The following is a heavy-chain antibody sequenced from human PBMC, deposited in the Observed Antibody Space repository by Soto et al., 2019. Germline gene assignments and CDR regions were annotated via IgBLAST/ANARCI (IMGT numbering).Heavy chain of an antibody. CDR2: IYPDTGGT. CDR3: VRAQSRQLLLAWFDA. Sequence: ASVKVSCKASGYTFIAHFIHWVRQAPGQGLEWMGWIYPDTGGTNYAQKFRDRVTMTRDTSVSTAYMEVNGLKSDDTAVYYCVRAQSRQLLLAWFDAWGKGTLVTVSS. D-gene: IGHD2-2*01. J-gene: IGHJ5*02. V-gene: IGHV1-2*02. CDR1: GYTFIAHF.